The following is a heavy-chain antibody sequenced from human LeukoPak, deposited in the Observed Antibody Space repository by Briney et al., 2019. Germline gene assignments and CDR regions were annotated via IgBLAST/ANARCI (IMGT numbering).Heavy chain of an antibody. Sequence: GGSLRLSCAASVFTSTSPGMSWVRQAPGKGLEWVSSMSGNGASAYYADSVKGRFTISRDNSKNTLYLQMNSLRAEDTAVYYCAKDQAAGIAAAGTWLFWGQGTLVTVSS. CDR3: AKDQAAGIAAAGTWLF. D-gene: IGHD6-13*01. V-gene: IGHV3-23*01. CDR1: VFTSTSPG. J-gene: IGHJ4*02. CDR2: MSGNGASA.